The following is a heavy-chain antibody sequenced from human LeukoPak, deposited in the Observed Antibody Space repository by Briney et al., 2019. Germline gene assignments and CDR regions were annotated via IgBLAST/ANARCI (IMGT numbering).Heavy chain of an antibody. CDR3: AKDRVTIFGVVTALDY. D-gene: IGHD3-3*01. CDR1: GFTFSSYA. J-gene: IGHJ4*02. Sequence: GGSLRLSCAASGFTFSSYAMSWVRQAPGKGLEWVSAISGSGGSTYYADSVEGRFTISRDNSKNTLYLQMNSLRAEDTAVYYCAKDRVTIFGVVTALDYWGQGTLVTVPS. V-gene: IGHV3-23*01. CDR2: ISGSGGST.